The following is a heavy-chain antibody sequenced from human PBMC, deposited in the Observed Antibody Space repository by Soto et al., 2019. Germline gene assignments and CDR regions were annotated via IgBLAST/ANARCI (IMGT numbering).Heavy chain of an antibody. CDR2: IYYSGST. CDR1: GGSISSGGYY. V-gene: IGHV4-31*03. J-gene: IGHJ5*02. Sequence: SETLSLTCTVSGGSISSGGYYWSWIRQHPGKGLEWIGYIYYSGSTYYNPSLKSRVTISVDTSKSQFSLKLSSVTAADTAVYYCAREGEYCSGGSCSSGRFDPWGQGTLVTVSS. D-gene: IGHD2-15*01. CDR3: AREGEYCSGGSCSSGRFDP.